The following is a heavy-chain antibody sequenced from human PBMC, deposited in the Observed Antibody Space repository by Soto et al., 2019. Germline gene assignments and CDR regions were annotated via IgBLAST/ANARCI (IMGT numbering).Heavy chain of an antibody. CDR1: GYSFIGYG. CDR3: ARHGALYGDYGGY. J-gene: IGHJ4*02. D-gene: IGHD4-17*01. Sequence: QVQLVQSGAEVKKPGASVKVSCKASGYSFIGYGFSWVRQAPGQGLEYMGWISAYNGDTHYAQSLQGRVTMTTETSTSTAYMELRSLRPDDTAVYYCARHGALYGDYGGYWGQGTLVTVSS. V-gene: IGHV1-18*01. CDR2: ISAYNGDT.